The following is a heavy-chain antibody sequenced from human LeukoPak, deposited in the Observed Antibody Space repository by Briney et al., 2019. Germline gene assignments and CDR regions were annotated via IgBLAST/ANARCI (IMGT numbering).Heavy chain of an antibody. D-gene: IGHD3-3*01. CDR2: INPNSGGT. CDR1: GYTFTGYY. CDR3: ARDSPYYDFWSGYSY. Sequence: ASVKVSCKASGYTFTGYYVHWVRQAPGQGLEWMGWINPNSGGTNYAQKFQGRVTMTRDTSISTAYMELSRLRSDDTAVYYCARDSPYYDFWSGYSYWDQGTLVTVSS. V-gene: IGHV1-2*02. J-gene: IGHJ4*02.